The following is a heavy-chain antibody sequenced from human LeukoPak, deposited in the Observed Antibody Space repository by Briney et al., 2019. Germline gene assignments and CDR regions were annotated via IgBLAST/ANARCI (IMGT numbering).Heavy chain of an antibody. V-gene: IGHV4-38-2*01. Sequence: SETLSLTCAASGYSISSGYYWGWVRQPPGKGLEWIGSIYHSGSTYYNPSLKSRVTISVDTSKNQFSLKLSSVTAADTAVYYCATSRGEYFDWLNGFDYWGQGTLVTVSS. CDR1: GYSISSGYY. CDR3: ATSRGEYFDWLNGFDY. J-gene: IGHJ4*02. D-gene: IGHD3-9*01. CDR2: IYHSGST.